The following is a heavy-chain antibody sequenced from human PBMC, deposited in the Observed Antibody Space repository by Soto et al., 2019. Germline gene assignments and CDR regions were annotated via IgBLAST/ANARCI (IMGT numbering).Heavy chain of an antibody. CDR2: ILHIGST. Sequence: VQLQESGPGLVKPSGTLSLTCTVSGGSISTTNWWSWVRQSPGKGLEWIGEILHIGSTNYNPSLKSRVTISIGKSKTQSSLRLSSVSAADTAVYYCASGFDSDGLYNGGHPWGQGTLVSVSS. CDR1: GGSISTTNW. V-gene: IGHV4-4*02. J-gene: IGHJ5*02. CDR3: ASGFDSDGLYNGGHP. D-gene: IGHD3-22*01.